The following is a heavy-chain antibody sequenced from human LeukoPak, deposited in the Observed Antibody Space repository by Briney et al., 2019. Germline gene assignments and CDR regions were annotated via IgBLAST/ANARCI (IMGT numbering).Heavy chain of an antibody. CDR2: MNPNSGNT. D-gene: IGHD5-12*01. J-gene: IGHJ5*02. CDR3: ARGHTIVATINWFDP. Sequence: ASVKVSCKASGYTFTSYDINWVRQATGQGLEWMGWMNPNSGNTGYAQKFQGRVTITRNTSISTAYMELSSLRSEDTAVYYCARGHTIVATINWFDPWGQGTLVTVSS. CDR1: GYTFTSYD. V-gene: IGHV1-8*03.